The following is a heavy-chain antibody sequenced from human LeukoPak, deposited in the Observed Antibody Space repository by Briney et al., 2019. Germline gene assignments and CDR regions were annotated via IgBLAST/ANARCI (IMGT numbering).Heavy chain of an antibody. CDR2: ISWDGGST. D-gene: IGHD3-3*02. J-gene: IGHJ4*02. V-gene: IGHV3-43*01. CDR1: GFTFDDYT. Sequence: GGSLRLSCAASGFTFDDYTMHWVRQAPGKGLEWVSLISWDGGSTYYADSVKGRFTISRDNSKNSLYLQMNSLRTEDTALYYCAKDIFVHFWSGTFDYWGQGTLVTVSS. CDR3: AKDIFVHFWSGTFDY.